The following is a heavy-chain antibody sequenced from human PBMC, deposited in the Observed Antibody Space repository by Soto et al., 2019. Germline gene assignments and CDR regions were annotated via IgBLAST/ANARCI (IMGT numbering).Heavy chain of an antibody. V-gene: IGHV1-58*01. J-gene: IGHJ4*02. D-gene: IGHD2-15*01. CDR1: GFTFTSSA. CDR2: IVVGSGNT. Sequence: TSVKVSCKASGFTFTSSAGQWVRQARGQRLEWIGWIVVGSGNTNYAQKFQERVTITRDMSTSTAYMELSSLRSEDTAVYYCAADRVVAGLATDYWGQGTLVTVS. CDR3: AADRVVAGLATDY.